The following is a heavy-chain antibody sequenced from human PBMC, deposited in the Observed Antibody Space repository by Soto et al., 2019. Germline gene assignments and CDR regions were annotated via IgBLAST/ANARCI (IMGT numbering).Heavy chain of an antibody. D-gene: IGHD4-4*01. CDR1: GITLNNYA. CDR2: INGGGVNT. J-gene: IGHJ4*01. Sequence: EVQLLESGGGLVQPGGSLRLSCAAAGITLNNYAMSWVRQAPGKGLEWVSTINGGGVNTYYADPVKGRFIISRDNCRNMLYLQMSSLGAEDTAVYYCARRLTTETTVFDYWGHGTLVTVSS. V-gene: IGHV3-23*01. CDR3: ARRLTTETTVFDY.